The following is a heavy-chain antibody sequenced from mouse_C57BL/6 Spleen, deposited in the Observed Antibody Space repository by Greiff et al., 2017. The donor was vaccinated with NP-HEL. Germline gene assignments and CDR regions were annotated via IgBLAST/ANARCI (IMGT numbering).Heavy chain of an antibody. V-gene: IGHV1-76*01. CDR3: ARTGAMDY. J-gene: IGHJ4*01. Sequence: QVQLKQSGAELVRPGASVKLSCKASGYTFTDYYINWVKQRPGQGLEWIARIYPGSGNTYYIEKFKGKAKLTAEKSSSTAYMQLSSLTSEDSAVYFCARTGAMDYWGQGTSVTVSS. CDR1: GYTFTDYY. CDR2: IYPGSGNT.